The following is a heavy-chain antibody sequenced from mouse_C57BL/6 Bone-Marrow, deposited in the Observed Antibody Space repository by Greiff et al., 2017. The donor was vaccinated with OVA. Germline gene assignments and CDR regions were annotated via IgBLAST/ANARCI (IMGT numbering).Heavy chain of an antibody. CDR1: GYTFTSYG. D-gene: IGHD1-1*01. V-gene: IGHV1-81*01. CDR3: ARGDYYGSREPY. CDR2: IYPRSGNT. J-gene: IGHJ3*01. Sequence: QVHVKQSGAELARPGASVKLSCKASGYTFTSYGISWVKQRTGQGLEWIGEIYPRSGNTYYNEKFKGKATLTADKSSSTAYMELRSLTSEDSAVYFCARGDYYGSREPYWGQGTLVTVSA.